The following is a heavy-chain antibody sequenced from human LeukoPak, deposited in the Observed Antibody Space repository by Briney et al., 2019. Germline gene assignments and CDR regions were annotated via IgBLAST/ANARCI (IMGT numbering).Heavy chain of an antibody. CDR3: AKGNCGGDCYSPDY. CDR2: IWYDGSNK. D-gene: IGHD2-21*02. CDR1: GFTFSSYG. J-gene: IGHJ4*02. V-gene: IGHV3-33*06. Sequence: GGSLRLSCAASGFTFSSYGMHWVRQAPGKGLEWVAVIWYDGSNKYYADSVKGRFTISRDNSKNTRYLQMNSLRAEDTAVYYCAKGNCGGDCYSPDYWGQGTLVTVSS.